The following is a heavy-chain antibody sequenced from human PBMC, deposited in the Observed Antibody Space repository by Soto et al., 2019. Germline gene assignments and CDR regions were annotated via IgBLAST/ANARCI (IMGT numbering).Heavy chain of an antibody. CDR2: ISFDGNNK. CDR3: AKILPLSSYYYYYGMDV. CDR1: GFTFSSYG. J-gene: IGHJ6*02. D-gene: IGHD3-10*01. Sequence: QVQLVESGGGVVQPGRSLRLSCAASGFTFSSYGMHWVRQAPGKGLEWVAVISFDGNNKYYADSVKGRFTISRDESKNTLYLQMNSLRAEDTAAYYCAKILPLSSYYYYYGMDVWGQGTTVTVSS. V-gene: IGHV3-30*18.